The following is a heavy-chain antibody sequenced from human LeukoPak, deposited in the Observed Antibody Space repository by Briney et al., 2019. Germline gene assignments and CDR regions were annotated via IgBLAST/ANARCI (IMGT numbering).Heavy chain of an antibody. CDR3: AMGVWSGYYNY. J-gene: IGHJ4*02. V-gene: IGHV1-69*04. CDR2: IIPILGIA. CDR1: GGTFSSYA. Sequence: GASVKVSCKASGGTFSSYAISWVRQAPGQGLEWMGRIIPILGIANYAQKFQGRVTMTRNTSISTAYMELSSLRSEDTAVYYCAMGVWSGYYNYWGQGTLVTVSS. D-gene: IGHD3-3*01.